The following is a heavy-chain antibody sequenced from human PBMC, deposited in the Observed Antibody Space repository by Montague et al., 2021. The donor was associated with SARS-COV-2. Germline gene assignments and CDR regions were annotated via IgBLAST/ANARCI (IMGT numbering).Heavy chain of an antibody. J-gene: IGHJ4*02. V-gene: IGHV4-59*01. CDR2: VHDIESS. CDR1: GGSISRYL. Sequence: SETLSPTCTVSGGSISRYLWNWIRQTPGKGLEWTGYVHDIESSIYNPSLQSRITILLDTPKNQFSLRLNAVTAADTAVYYCARVTLGGRDGRTRQYDGLDSWGQGILVTVSS. CDR3: ARVTLGGRDGRTRQYDGLDS. D-gene: IGHD3-16*01.